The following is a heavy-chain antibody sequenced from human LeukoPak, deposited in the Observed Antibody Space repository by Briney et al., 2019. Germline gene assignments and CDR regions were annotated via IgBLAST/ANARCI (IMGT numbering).Heavy chain of an antibody. J-gene: IGHJ4*02. Sequence: GESLKISCKGSGYSFTSHWISWVRQMPGKGLEWMGRIDPSDSYTNYSPSFQGHVTISADKSISTAYLQWSSLKASDTAMHYCARRGALGGEYFDYWGQGTLVTVSS. D-gene: IGHD3-16*01. CDR1: GYSFTSHW. V-gene: IGHV5-10-1*01. CDR2: IDPSDSYT. CDR3: ARRGALGGEYFDY.